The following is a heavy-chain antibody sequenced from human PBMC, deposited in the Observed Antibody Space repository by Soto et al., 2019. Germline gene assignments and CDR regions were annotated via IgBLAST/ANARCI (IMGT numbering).Heavy chain of an antibody. Sequence: SETLSLTCAVYGGSFSGYYWSWIRQPPGKGLEWIGEINHSGSTNYNPSLKSRVTISVDTSKNQFSLKLSSVTAADTAVYYCARAAPRYCSGGSCYSERDEWGQGTMVTGS. V-gene: IGHV4-34*01. CDR3: ARAAPRYCSGGSCYSERDE. J-gene: IGHJ4*02. D-gene: IGHD2-15*01. CDR2: INHSGST. CDR1: GGSFSGYY.